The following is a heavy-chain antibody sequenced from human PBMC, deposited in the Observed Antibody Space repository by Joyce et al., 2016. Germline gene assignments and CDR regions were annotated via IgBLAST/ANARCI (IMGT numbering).Heavy chain of an antibody. J-gene: IGHJ6*02. V-gene: IGHV1-69*12. CDR2: IIPCCGAA. D-gene: IGHD3-16*01. CDR3: ARGGTSSDYVFFYTLDI. CDR1: GGAFSNFT. Sequence: QVLLVQSGATVKRTGSSLKVSCKSSGGAFSNFTVNWVRPAPGQRLEWMGGIIPCCGAAKYAGHFQGRVTLTADLSTRTAFRELSSLTSADTAVYYCARGGTSSDYVFFYTLDIWGPGTTVIVSS.